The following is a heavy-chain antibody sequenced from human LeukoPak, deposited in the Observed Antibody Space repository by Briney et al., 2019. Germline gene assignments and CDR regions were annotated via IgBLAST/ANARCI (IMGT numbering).Heavy chain of an antibody. J-gene: IGHJ4*02. V-gene: IGHV4-39*01. CDR1: GGSIRTSRYY. Sequence: SPSETLSPTCTVSGGSIRTSRYYWAWIRQPPGKGLEWIGTIYYTGSTYYDPSLKSRVTISVGTSKNQFSLKLWSVTAADTAVYYCASLEILQSFDSHWGQGTLVTVSS. CDR2: IYYTGST. D-gene: IGHD3-9*01. CDR3: ASLEILQSFDSH.